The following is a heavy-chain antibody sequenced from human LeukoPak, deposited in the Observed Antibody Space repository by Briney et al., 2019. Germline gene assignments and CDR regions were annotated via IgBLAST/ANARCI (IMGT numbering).Heavy chain of an antibody. CDR1: GYTFTSYA. CDR2: INAGNGNT. J-gene: IGHJ4*02. CDR3: ARDYKYSSSWYYFDY. Sequence: ASVKVSCKASGYTFTSYAMHWVRQSTGQRLEWMGWINAGNGNTKYSQKFQGRVTITRDTSASTAYMELSSLRSEDTAVYYCARDYKYSSSWYYFDYWGQGTLVTVSS. D-gene: IGHD6-13*01. V-gene: IGHV1-3*01.